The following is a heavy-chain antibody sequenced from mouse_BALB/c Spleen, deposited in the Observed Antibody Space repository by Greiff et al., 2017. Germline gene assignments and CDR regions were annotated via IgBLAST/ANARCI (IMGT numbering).Heavy chain of an antibody. Sequence: QVQLQQPGAELVKPGASVKLSCKASGYTFTSYWMHWVKQRPGQGLEWIGEIDPSDSYTNYNQKFKGKATLTVDKSSSTAYMQLSSLTSEDSAVYYCASWYYGSRYYFDYWGQGTTLTVSS. CDR1: GYTFTSYW. CDR3: ASWYYGSRYYFDY. CDR2: IDPSDSYT. V-gene: IGHV1-69*02. J-gene: IGHJ2*01. D-gene: IGHD1-1*01.